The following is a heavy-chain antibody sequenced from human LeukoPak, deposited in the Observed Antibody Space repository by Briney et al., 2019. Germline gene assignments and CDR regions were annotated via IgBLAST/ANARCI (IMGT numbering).Heavy chain of an antibody. CDR1: GFTFSDYS. Sequence: HPGGSLRLSCAASGFTFSDYSMTWVRQAPGKGLEWLSYISSSSSFIYYADSVKGRFTISRDNAKNSLYLQMNSLRAEDTAVYYCAELGITMIGGVWGKGTTVTISS. CDR3: AELGITMIGGV. V-gene: IGHV3-48*04. J-gene: IGHJ6*04. CDR2: ISSSSSFI. D-gene: IGHD3-10*02.